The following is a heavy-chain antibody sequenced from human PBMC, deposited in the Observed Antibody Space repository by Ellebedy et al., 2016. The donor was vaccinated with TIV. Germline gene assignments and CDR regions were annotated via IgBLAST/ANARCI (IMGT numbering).Heavy chain of an antibody. J-gene: IGHJ4*02. D-gene: IGHD7-27*01. CDR2: IYYSGST. V-gene: IGHV4-30-4*01. CDR3: ARVAPSPNWASRYLDY. Sequence: SETPSLTXTVSGGSISSGDYYWSWIRQPPGKGLEWIAYIYYSGSTYYNPSLKSRVIISVDMSKNQFSLELSSVTAADTAVYYCARVAPSPNWASRYLDYWGQGTLVTVSS. CDR1: GGSISSGDYY.